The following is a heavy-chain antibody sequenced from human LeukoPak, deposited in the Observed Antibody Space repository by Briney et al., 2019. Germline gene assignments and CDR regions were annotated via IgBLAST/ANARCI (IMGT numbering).Heavy chain of an antibody. CDR1: GFTFSSYA. Sequence: GGSLRLSCAASGFTFSSYAMSWVRQAPGKGLEWVSVIYSGGSTYYADSVKGRFTISRDNSKNTVHLQMNSLRAEDTAVYYCAKAPSRGYSYGGLDYWGQGTLVTVSS. V-gene: IGHV3-66*01. CDR2: IYSGGST. J-gene: IGHJ4*02. CDR3: AKAPSRGYSYGGLDY. D-gene: IGHD5-18*01.